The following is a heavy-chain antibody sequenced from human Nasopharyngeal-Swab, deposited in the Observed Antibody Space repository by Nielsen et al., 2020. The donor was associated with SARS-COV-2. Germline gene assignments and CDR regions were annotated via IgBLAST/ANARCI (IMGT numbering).Heavy chain of an antibody. CDR3: AREARPLGNWFDP. CDR2: IYYSGST. J-gene: IGHJ5*02. V-gene: IGHV4-31*02. D-gene: IGHD7-27*01. Sequence: WIRQPPGKGLEWIGYIYYSGSTYYNPSLKSRVTISVDTSKNQFSLKLSSVTAADTAVYYCAREARPLGNWFDPWGQGTLVTVSS.